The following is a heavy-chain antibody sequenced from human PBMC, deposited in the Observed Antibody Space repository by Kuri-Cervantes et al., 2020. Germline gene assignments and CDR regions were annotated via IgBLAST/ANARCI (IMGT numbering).Heavy chain of an antibody. Sequence: GESLKISCAASGFTFSSYSMNWIRQAPGRGLEWVSYISSSGSPNYYADSVKGRFTISRDNAKNSLDLQMNSLRAEDTAVYYCARDPLNYASYYDYWGQGTLVTVSS. CDR1: GFTFSSYS. D-gene: IGHD1-7*01. J-gene: IGHJ4*02. V-gene: IGHV3-48*04. CDR3: ARDPLNYASYYDY. CDR2: ISSSGSPN.